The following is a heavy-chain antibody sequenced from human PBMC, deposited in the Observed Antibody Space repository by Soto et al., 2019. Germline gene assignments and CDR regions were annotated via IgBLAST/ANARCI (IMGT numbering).Heavy chain of an antibody. CDR2: IDPSDSYT. V-gene: IGHV5-10-1*01. D-gene: IGHD5-12*01. CDR1: GYSFTSYW. J-gene: IGHJ4*02. CDR3: ARQDGYNPHFDY. Sequence: PGESLKISCKGSGYSFTSYWISWVRQMPGKGLEWMGRIDPSDSYTNYSPSFQGHVTISADKSISTAYLQWSSLKASDTAMYYCARQDGYNPHFDYWGQGTLVTVSS.